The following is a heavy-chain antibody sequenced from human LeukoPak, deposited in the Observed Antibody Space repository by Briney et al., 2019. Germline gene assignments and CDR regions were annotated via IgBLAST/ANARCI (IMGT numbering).Heavy chain of an antibody. CDR2: SYTTGST. CDR1: GGSIGSYY. D-gene: IGHD1-26*01. J-gene: IGHJ4*02. Sequence: SETLSLTCTVSGGSIGSYYWSWIRQPAGKGLEWIGRSYTTGSTNYNPSLKSRVTKSLDTSKNQYSLKLSSVTAADTAVYYCARESSLRIIDYWGQGTLVTVSS. CDR3: ARESSLRIIDY. V-gene: IGHV4-4*07.